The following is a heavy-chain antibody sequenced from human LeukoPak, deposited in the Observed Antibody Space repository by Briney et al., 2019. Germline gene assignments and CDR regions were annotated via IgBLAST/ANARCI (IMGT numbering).Heavy chain of an antibody. Sequence: SETLSLTCSVSGASINDYYWTWIRQPPGKGLEWIGYVYHTGTSGYHPSLKSRVAMSLDTSKNQVSLMLRSVTAADTAVYFCTRVVNGGHFDYWGQGTLVTVSS. J-gene: IGHJ4*02. CDR1: GASINDYY. CDR2: VYHTGTS. D-gene: IGHD2-8*01. V-gene: IGHV4-59*01. CDR3: TRVVNGGHFDY.